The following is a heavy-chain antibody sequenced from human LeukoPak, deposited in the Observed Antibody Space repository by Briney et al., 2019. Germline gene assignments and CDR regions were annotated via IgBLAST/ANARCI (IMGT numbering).Heavy chain of an antibody. Sequence: GGSLRLSCAASGFTFSSYAMSWVRQAPGKGLEWVSAISGSGGSTYYADSVKGRFTISRDNSKNTLYLQMNSLRAEDTAVYYCARGSAAGKFAFDYWGQGTLVTVSS. CDR3: ARGSAAGKFAFDY. CDR2: ISGSGGST. D-gene: IGHD6-13*01. CDR1: GFTFSSYA. J-gene: IGHJ4*02. V-gene: IGHV3-23*01.